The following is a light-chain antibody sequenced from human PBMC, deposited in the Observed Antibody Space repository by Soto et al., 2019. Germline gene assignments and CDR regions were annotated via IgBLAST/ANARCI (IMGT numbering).Light chain of an antibody. CDR3: QQGDSFPLT. Sequence: DIQMTQSPSSVSASVGDRVTITWRASQSISSWLGWYQQKPGTVPKLLIYAASCLHSGVPSRCSGSGAGTAFTLTITSLQPEVFGTYFCQQGDSFPLTFGKGKRVEIK. J-gene: IGKJ5*01. CDR2: AAS. CDR1: QSISSW. V-gene: IGKV1-12*01.